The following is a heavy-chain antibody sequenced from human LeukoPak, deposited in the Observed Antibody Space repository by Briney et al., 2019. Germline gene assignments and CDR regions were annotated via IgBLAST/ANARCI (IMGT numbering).Heavy chain of an antibody. Sequence: SQTLSLTCTVSGGSISSYYWSWIRQPPGKGLEWIGYIYYSGSTNYNPSLKSRVTISVDTSKNQFSLKLSSVTAADTAVYYCARSIAAAGTLLRWGQGTLVTVSS. V-gene: IGHV4-59*08. CDR1: GGSISSYY. CDR3: ARSIAAAGTLLR. J-gene: IGHJ4*02. CDR2: IYYSGST. D-gene: IGHD6-13*01.